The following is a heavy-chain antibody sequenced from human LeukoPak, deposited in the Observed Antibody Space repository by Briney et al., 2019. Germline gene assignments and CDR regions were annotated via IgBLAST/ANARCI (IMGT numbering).Heavy chain of an antibody. CDR3: ATVSGYSSSWFVY. CDR1: GYTFTTYP. J-gene: IGHJ4*02. V-gene: IGHV1-3*01. CDR2: IIAGNGNT. D-gene: IGHD6-13*01. Sequence: ASVKASCKASGYTFTTYPMHWVSQAPGQRLEWMGWIIAGNGNTKYSQKFQGRVTITRDTSASTAYMELSSLRSQDTAVYYCATVSGYSSSWFVYWGQGTLVTVSS.